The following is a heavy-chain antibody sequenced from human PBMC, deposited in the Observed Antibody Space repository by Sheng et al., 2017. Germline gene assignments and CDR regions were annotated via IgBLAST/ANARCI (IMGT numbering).Heavy chain of an antibody. CDR1: GFTFSSYG. CDR3: AKDRGRDYYDSSGYGDYYFDY. Sequence: QVQLVESGGGVVQPGGSLRLSCAASGFTFSSYGMHWVRQAPGKGLEWVAFIRYDGSNKYYADSVKGRFTISRDNSKNTLYLQMNSLRAEDTAVYYCAKDRGRDYYDSSGYGDYYFDYWGQGTLVTVSS. V-gene: IGHV3-30*02. D-gene: IGHD3-22*01. J-gene: IGHJ4*02. CDR2: IRYDGSNK.